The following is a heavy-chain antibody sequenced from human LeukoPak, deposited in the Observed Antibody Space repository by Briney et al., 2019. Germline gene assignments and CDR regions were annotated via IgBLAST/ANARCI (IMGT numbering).Heavy chain of an antibody. D-gene: IGHD2-8*01. CDR3: ARTNVAYYYYYYKDV. CDR1: GYTFTSYY. CDR2: INPSGGST. J-gene: IGHJ6*03. V-gene: IGHV1-46*01. Sequence: ASVKVSCKASGYTFTSYYMHWVRQAPGQGLEWVGIINPSGGSTSYAQKFQGRVTMTRDTSTSTVYMELSSLRSEDTAVYYCARTNVAYYYYYYKDVWGKGTTVTVSS.